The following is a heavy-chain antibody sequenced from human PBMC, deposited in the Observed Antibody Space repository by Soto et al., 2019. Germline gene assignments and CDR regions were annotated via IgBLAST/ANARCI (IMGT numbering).Heavy chain of an antibody. D-gene: IGHD2-15*01. J-gene: IGHJ4*02. Sequence: ASVKVSCKASGYTFTGYYMHWVRQAPGQGLEWMGWINPNSGGTNYAQKFQGRVTITRDTSASTAYMELSSLRSEDTAVYYCARSPARYCSGGSCIFDYWGQGTLVTVSS. V-gene: IGHV1-2*02. CDR2: INPNSGGT. CDR1: GYTFTGYY. CDR3: ARSPARYCSGGSCIFDY.